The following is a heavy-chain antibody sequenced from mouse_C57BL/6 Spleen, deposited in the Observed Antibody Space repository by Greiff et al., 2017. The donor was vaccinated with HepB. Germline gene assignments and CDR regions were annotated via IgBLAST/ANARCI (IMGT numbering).Heavy chain of an antibody. CDR1: GYSITSGYY. CDR2: ISYDGSN. Sequence: DVQLVESGPGLVKPSPSLSLTCSVPGYSITSGYYRNWIRQFPGNKLEWMGYISYDGSNNYNPSLKNRISITRDTSKNQFFLKLNSVTTEDTATCYCARDDGYDWYFDVWGTGTTVTVSS. CDR3: ARDDGYDWYFDV. D-gene: IGHD2-3*01. V-gene: IGHV3-6*01. J-gene: IGHJ1*03.